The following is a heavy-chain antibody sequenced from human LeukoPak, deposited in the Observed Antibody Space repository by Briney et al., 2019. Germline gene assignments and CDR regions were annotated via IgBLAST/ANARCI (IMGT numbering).Heavy chain of an antibody. CDR3: ARDIPYHGSGSYFWDY. D-gene: IGHD3-10*01. J-gene: IGHJ4*02. CDR2: IIPILGIA. V-gene: IGHV1-69*04. CDR1: GGTFSSYA. Sequence: RASVKVSCKASGGTFSSYAISWVRQAPGQGLEWMGRIIPILGIANYAQKFQGRVTITADKSTSTAYMELSSLRSEDTAVYYCARDIPYHGSGSYFWDYWGQGTLVTVSS.